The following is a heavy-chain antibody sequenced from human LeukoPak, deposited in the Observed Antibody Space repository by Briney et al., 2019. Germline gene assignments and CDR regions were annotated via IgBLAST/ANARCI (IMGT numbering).Heavy chain of an antibody. CDR3: ARAPTTALFDY. CDR2: IYSSGST. J-gene: IGHJ4*02. V-gene: IGHV4-4*09. D-gene: IGHD1-1*01. CDR1: GGCFSTHY. Sequence: SETLTLTCTVSGGCFSTHYWNWIRQSPGKGLEWIAYIYSSGSTDYNPSLKSRVTISLDTSNYQFSLKLNSVTAADTAVYYCARAPTTALFDYWGQGILVTVSS.